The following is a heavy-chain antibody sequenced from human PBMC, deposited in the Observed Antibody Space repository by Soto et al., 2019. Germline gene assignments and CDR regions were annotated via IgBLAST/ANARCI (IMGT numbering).Heavy chain of an antibody. V-gene: IGHV5-51*01. Sequence: VDSLKISCKGSGCSFTSYWIGWVRQMPGKGLEWMGIIYPGDSDTRYSPSFQGQVTISADKSISTAYLQWSSLKASDTAMYYCARLTLGATKGYYYGMDVWGQGTTVTVSS. J-gene: IGHJ6*02. CDR2: IYPGDSDT. D-gene: IGHD1-26*01. CDR3: ARLTLGATKGYYYGMDV. CDR1: GCSFTSYW.